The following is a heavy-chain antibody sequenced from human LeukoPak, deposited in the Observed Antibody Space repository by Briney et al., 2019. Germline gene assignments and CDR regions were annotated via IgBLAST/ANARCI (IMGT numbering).Heavy chain of an antibody. V-gene: IGHV4-61*01. D-gene: IGHD3-22*01. CDR1: GGSVSSVCYY. CDR3: AGARRYYYDSSGYSFDY. J-gene: IGHJ4*02. CDR2: IYYSGST. Sequence: PSETLSLTCAVSGGSVSSVCYYWSWIRQPPGKGLEWIGYIYYSGSTNYNPSLKSRVTISVDTSKNQFSLKLSSVTAADTAVYYCAGARRYYYDSSGYSFDYWGQGTLVTVSS.